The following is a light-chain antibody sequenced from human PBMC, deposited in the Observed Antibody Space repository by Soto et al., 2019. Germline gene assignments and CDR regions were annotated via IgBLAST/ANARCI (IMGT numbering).Light chain of an antibody. CDR1: QSVSSSY. CDR3: QQYGSSSSWT. Sequence: EIVLTQSPGTLSLSPGERATLSCRASQSVSSSYLAWYQQKPGQAPRLLLYGASSRATGIPDRFSGSGSGTDFTLTISRLEPEDFAVYYCQQYGSSSSWTFGQGTKVDIK. J-gene: IGKJ1*01. V-gene: IGKV3-20*01. CDR2: GAS.